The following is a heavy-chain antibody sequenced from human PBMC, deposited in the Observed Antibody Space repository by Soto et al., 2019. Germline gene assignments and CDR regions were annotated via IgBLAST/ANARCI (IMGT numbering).Heavy chain of an antibody. D-gene: IGHD3-10*01. CDR1: GFSLSTGGVG. Sequence: QITLKESGPTLVKPTQTLTLTCTFSGFSLSTGGVGVGWIRQPPGKALEWLALIYWDHDKRYSSSLKSRLTTTQDTSKNQVDLKMTNMDPVDTATYYCAHRESDREAYWGQGTLATVSS. J-gene: IGHJ4*02. V-gene: IGHV2-5*02. CDR3: AHRESDREAY. CDR2: IYWDHDK.